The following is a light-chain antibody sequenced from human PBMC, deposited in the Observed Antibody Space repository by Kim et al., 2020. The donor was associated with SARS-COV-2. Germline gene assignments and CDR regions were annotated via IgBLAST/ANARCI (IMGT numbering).Light chain of an antibody. CDR1: QGIRNS. CDR3: QQYEYMPRT. J-gene: IGKJ2*01. V-gene: IGKV1-NL1*01. CDR2: RTS. Sequence: DIQMTQSPSSLSASMGDRVTITCRASQGIRNSLAWYQQKPGKAPILLVYRTSRWETGVPPRFSGSASGTDYTLTISRLQPEAFGTYYCQQYEYMPRTFGQGTNLEI.